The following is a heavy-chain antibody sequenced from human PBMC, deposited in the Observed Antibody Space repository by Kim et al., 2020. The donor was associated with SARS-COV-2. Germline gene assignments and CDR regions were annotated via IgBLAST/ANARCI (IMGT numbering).Heavy chain of an antibody. CDR1: GFTFDDYA. CDR2: ISWNSGSI. J-gene: IGHJ4*02. CDR3: AKAPGSYSSSFVDY. V-gene: IGHV3-9*01. Sequence: GGSLRLSCAASGFTFDDYAMHWVRQAPGKGLEWVSGISWNSGSIGYADSVKGRFTISRDNAKNSLYLQMNSLRAEDTALYYCAKAPGSYSSSFVDYWGQGTRVTVSS. D-gene: IGHD6-13*01.